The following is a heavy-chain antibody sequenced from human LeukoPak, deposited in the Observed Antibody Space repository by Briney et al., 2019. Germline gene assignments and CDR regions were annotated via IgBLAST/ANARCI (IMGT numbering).Heavy chain of an antibody. V-gene: IGHV4-31*03. Sequence: SETLSLTCTVSGGSISSGGYYWSWIRQHPGKGLEWIGYIYYSGSTYYNPSLKSRVTISVDTSKNQFSLKLSSVTAADTAVYYCASGRNQPRYFDYWGQGTLVTVSS. CDR3: ASGRNQPRYFDY. CDR1: GGSISSGGYY. CDR2: IYYSGST. D-gene: IGHD2-2*01. J-gene: IGHJ4*02.